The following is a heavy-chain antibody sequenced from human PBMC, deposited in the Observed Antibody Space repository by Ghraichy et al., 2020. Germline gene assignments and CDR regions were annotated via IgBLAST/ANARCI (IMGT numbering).Heavy chain of an antibody. Sequence: GGSLRLSCAASGFTFSRYGMHWVRQAPGKGLEWVAVISYDGNSKYSPDYRFTISRDNSKNTLYLQMNSLRAEDTAVYYCAKERDTSGYYSFRGDYYGMDVWGQGITVTVSS. CDR3: AKERDTSGYYSFRGDYYGMDV. V-gene: IGHV3-30*18. CDR2: ISYDGNSK. D-gene: IGHD3-22*01. J-gene: IGHJ6*02. CDR1: GFTFSRYG.